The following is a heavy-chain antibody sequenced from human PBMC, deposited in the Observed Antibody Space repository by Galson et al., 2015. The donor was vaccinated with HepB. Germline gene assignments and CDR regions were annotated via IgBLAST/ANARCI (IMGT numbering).Heavy chain of an antibody. J-gene: IGHJ4*02. V-gene: IGHV3-30*04. D-gene: IGHD6-19*01. Sequence: SLRLSCAASGFTFSDYAMHWVRQAPGKGLEWVAVISYDGSNKYYADSVKGRFTISRDNSKNTLYLQMNSLRAEDTAVYYCAREGQWRRYYFDYWGQGTLVTVSS. CDR1: GFTFSDYA. CDR3: AREGQWRRYYFDY. CDR2: ISYDGSNK.